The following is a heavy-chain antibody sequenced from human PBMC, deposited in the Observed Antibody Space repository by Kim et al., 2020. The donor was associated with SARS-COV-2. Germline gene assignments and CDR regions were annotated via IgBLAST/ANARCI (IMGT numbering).Heavy chain of an antibody. D-gene: IGHD2-2*01. CDR2: IYYSGST. Sequence: SETLSLTCTVSGGSISSGGYYWSWIRQHPGKGLEWIGYIYYSGSTYYNPSLKSRVTISVDTSKNQFSLKLSSVTAADTAVYYCARARPIVVVPAASWFDPWGQGTLVTVSS. V-gene: IGHV4-31*03. J-gene: IGHJ5*02. CDR3: ARARPIVVVPAASWFDP. CDR1: GGSISSGGYY.